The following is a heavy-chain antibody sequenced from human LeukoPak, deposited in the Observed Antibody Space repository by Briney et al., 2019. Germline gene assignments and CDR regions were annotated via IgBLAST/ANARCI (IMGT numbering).Heavy chain of an antibody. V-gene: IGHV4-59*01. CDR1: GGSISSYS. CDR2: IYYSGST. CDR3: ARRSTSLLYWFDP. D-gene: IGHD2-2*01. J-gene: IGHJ5*02. Sequence: SETLSLTCTVSGGSISSYSWSWIRQPPGKGLEWIGYIYYSGSTNYNPSLKSRVTISVDTSKNQFSLKLTSVTAADTAVYYCARRSTSLLYWFDPWGQGTLVTVSS.